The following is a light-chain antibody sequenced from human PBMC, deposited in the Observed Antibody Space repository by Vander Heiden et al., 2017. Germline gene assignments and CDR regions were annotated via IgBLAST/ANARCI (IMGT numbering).Light chain of an antibody. CDR1: SSDVGGYNY. J-gene: IGLJ2*01. V-gene: IGLV2-11*01. Sequence: QSALTQPRSVSGSPGQSVTISCTGTSSDVGGYNYVSWYQQPPGKAPKLMIYDVSKRPSGVPDRFSGSKSGNTASLTISRLQAEDEADYYCCSYAGSYTVVFGGGTKLTVL. CDR3: CSYAGSYTVV. CDR2: DVS.